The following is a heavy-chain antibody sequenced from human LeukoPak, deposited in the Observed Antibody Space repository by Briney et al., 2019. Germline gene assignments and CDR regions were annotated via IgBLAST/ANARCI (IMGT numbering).Heavy chain of an antibody. CDR1: GFTFSSYA. D-gene: IGHD2-2*01. J-gene: IGHJ4*02. Sequence: GGSLRLSCAASGFTFSSYAMSWVRQAPGKGLEWVSSISGSGVSTYYADSVKGRFTISSDNSKNTLYLQMKSLRAEDTAVYYGAKRSASSTSCYAIDYWGQGTLVTVSS. CDR2: ISGSGVST. CDR3: AKRSASSTSCYAIDY. V-gene: IGHV3-23*01.